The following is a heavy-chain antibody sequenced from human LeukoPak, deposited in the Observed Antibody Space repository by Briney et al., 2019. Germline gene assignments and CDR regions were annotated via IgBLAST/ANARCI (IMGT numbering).Heavy chain of an antibody. J-gene: IGHJ5*02. D-gene: IGHD2-15*01. Sequence: ASVKVSCKASGYTFTGYYMHWVRQAPGQGLEWMGWINPNSGGTNYAQKFQGRVTMTRDTSISTAYMELSRLGSDDTAVYYCARDYVVVVAAFNWFDPWGQGTLVTVSS. CDR1: GYTFTGYY. V-gene: IGHV1-2*02. CDR2: INPNSGGT. CDR3: ARDYVVVVAAFNWFDP.